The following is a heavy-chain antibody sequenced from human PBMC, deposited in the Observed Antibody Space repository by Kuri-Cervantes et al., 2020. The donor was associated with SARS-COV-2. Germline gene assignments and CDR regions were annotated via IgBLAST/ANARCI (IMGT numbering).Heavy chain of an antibody. CDR3: AKEAIVGAYYFDY. V-gene: IGHV3-30*18. CDR2: ISYDGSNK. CDR1: GFTFSSYG. Sequence: GESLKIPCAASGFTFSSYGMHWVRQAPGKGLEWVAVISYDGSNKYYADSVKGRFTIPRDNSKNTLYLQMNSLRAEDTAVYYCAKEAIVGAYYFDYWGQGTLVTVSS. J-gene: IGHJ4*02. D-gene: IGHD1-26*01.